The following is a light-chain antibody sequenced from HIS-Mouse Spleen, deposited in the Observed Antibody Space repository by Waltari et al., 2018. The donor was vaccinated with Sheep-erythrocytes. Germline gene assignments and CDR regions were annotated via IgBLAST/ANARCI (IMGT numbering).Light chain of an antibody. CDR1: ALPTKY. CDR3: QAWDSSTAV. CDR2: EDS. V-gene: IGLV3-10*01. Sequence: SYELTQPPSVSVSPGQTARITCSGDALPTKYAYWYQQKSGQAPVLVIYEDSKRPSGIPERFSGSSSGTMATLTISGAQAMDEADYYCQAWDSSTAVFGGGTKLTVL. J-gene: IGLJ2*01.